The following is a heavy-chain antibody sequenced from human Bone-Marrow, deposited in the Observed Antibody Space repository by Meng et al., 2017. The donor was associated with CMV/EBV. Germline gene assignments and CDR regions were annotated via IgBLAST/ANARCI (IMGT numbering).Heavy chain of an antibody. V-gene: IGHV3-7*01. Sequence: GESLKISCVASGFTSRTYWMSWVRQAPGKGLEWVANMNQDGSHKYYVDSVKGRFTISADNAKNSLYLQRNSLRAEDTAVYYCSKNGGWLIEHWGQGTMVTVSS. CDR3: SKNGGWLIEH. D-gene: IGHD3-16*01. CDR1: GFTSRTYW. CDR2: MNQDGSHK. J-gene: IGHJ1*01.